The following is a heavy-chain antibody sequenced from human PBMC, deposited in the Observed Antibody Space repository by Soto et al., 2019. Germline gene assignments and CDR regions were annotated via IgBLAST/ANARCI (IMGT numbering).Heavy chain of an antibody. V-gene: IGHV3-23*01. Sequence: EVQLLESGGGLVQPGGSLRLSCAASGFTLSNHAMSWVRQAPGKGLEWVSGISGSGVSTYYADSVKGRFTISRDNSKNTLYLQMNSLRDEDTGVYYCASPGRRCGVGNCYPATLDYWGHGTLVTVSS. J-gene: IGHJ4*01. CDR1: GFTLSNHA. CDR3: ASPGRRCGVGNCYPATLDY. D-gene: IGHD2-15*01. CDR2: ISGSGVST.